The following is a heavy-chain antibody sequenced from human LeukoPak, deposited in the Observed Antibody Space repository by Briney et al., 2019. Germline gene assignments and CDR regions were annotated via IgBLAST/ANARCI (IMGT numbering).Heavy chain of an antibody. Sequence: GGSLRLSCAASGFTFSSYAMSWVRQAPGKGLEWVSTITGSGGTTYYADSVKGRFTISRDNSKNTLYLQMNSLRAEDTAVYFCAKDRDIVVVVAATGFFDSWGQGTQVTVSS. V-gene: IGHV3-23*01. CDR1: GFTFSSYA. CDR3: AKDRDIVVVVAATGFFDS. CDR2: ITGSGGTT. J-gene: IGHJ4*02. D-gene: IGHD2-15*01.